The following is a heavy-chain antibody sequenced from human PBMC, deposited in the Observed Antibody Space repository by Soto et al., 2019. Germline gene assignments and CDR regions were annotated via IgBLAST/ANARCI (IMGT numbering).Heavy chain of an antibody. CDR2: ISSTTNYI. CDR3: ARESEDLTSNFDY. CDR1: GFTFTRYS. J-gene: IGHJ4*02. Sequence: PGGFLRLYCAASGFTFTRYSMNWVRQAPGKGLEWVSSISSTTNYIYYGDSMKGRFTISRDNAKNSLYLEMNSLRAEDTAVYYCARESEDLTSNFDYWGQGTLVTVSS. V-gene: IGHV3-21*06.